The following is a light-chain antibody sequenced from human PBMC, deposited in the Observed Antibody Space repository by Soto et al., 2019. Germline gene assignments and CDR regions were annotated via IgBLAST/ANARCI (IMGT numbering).Light chain of an antibody. CDR2: DDS. CDR1: NIGSKS. Sequence: SYVLTQPPSVSVAPGQTARITCGGNNIGSKSVHWYQQKPGQAPVVVVYDDSDRPSGIPERFSGSSSGNTATLTISRVEAGAEADYYCQVWDSSSDQYVFGTGTKVTVL. J-gene: IGLJ1*01. CDR3: QVWDSSSDQYV. V-gene: IGLV3-21*02.